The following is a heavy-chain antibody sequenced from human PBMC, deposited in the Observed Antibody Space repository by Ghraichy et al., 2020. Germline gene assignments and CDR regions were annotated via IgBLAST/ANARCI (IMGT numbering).Heavy chain of an antibody. CDR2: INWNSGRI. CDR1: GFTFDNYA. V-gene: IGHV3-9*01. D-gene: IGHD3-10*01. Sequence: SLRLSCAASGFTFDNYAMHWVRQAPGKGLEWVSGINWNSGRIGYADSVKGRFTISRDNAKNSLYLQMNSLRPEDTALYYCAKDCDGSSTYGMDVWGQGTTVTVSS. J-gene: IGHJ6*02. CDR3: AKDCDGSSTYGMDV.